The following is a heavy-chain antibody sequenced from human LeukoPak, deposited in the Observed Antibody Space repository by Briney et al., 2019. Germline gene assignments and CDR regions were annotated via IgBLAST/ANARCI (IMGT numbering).Heavy chain of an antibody. V-gene: IGHV3-21*01. CDR1: GFTFSSYS. CDR3: ARRSGDYNWFDP. D-gene: IGHD4-17*01. CDR2: ISSSSSYI. Sequence: GGSLRLPCAASGFTFSSYSMNWVRQAPGKGLEWVSSISSSSSYIYYADSVKGRFTISRDNAKNSLYLQMNSLRAEDTAVYYCARRSGDYNWFDPWGQGTLVTVSS. J-gene: IGHJ5*02.